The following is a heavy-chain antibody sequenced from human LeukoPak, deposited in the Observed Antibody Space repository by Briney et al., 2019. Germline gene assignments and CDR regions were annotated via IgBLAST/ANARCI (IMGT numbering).Heavy chain of an antibody. D-gene: IGHD4-17*01. V-gene: IGHV3-73*01. CDR2: IRSKANSYAT. CDR3: TRRQTTVTTFDY. Sequence: GGSLRLSCAASGFTFSGSAMHWVRQASGKGLEWVGRIRSKANSYATAYAASVKGRFTISRDDSKNTAYLQMNSLKTEDTAVYYCTRRQTTVTTFDYWGQGTLVTVSS. J-gene: IGHJ4*02. CDR1: GFTFSGSA.